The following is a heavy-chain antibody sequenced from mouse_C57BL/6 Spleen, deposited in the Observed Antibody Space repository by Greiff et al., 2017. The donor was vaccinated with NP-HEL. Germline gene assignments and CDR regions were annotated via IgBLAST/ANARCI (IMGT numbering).Heavy chain of an antibody. V-gene: IGHV1-61*01. CDR2: IYPSDSET. Sequence: QVQLQQPGAELVRPGSSVKLSCKASGYTFTSYWMDWVKQRPGQGLEWIGNIYPSDSETHYNQKFKDKATLTVDKSSSTAYMQLSSLTSEDSAVYYCARSGYEAMDYWGQGTSVTVSS. D-gene: IGHD2-10*02. CDR1: GYTFTSYW. J-gene: IGHJ4*01. CDR3: ARSGYEAMDY.